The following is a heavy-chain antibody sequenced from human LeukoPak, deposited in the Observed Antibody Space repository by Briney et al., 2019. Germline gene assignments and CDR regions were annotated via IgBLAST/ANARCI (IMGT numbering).Heavy chain of an antibody. CDR3: ATRTSMPL. Sequence: ASVKVSCKASGYTFTGDYVHWVRQAPGQGLEWMGWINPNSGGTDYSQRCQGRVTLTSVTSSSMVYMELSRLRSNSTAVYYCATRTSMPLGGQGTLVTVSA. J-gene: IGHJ4*02. CDR1: GYTFTGDY. CDR2: INPNSGGT. D-gene: IGHD2/OR15-2a*01. V-gene: IGHV1-2*02.